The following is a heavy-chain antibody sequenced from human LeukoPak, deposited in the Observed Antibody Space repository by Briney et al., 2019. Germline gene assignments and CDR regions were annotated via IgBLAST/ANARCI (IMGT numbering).Heavy chain of an antibody. V-gene: IGHV4-34*01. CDR1: GGSFSGYY. CDR3: ARPPTF. D-gene: IGHD1-1*01. Sequence: PSETLSLTCAVYGGSFSGYYWSWTRQPPGKGLEWIGEINHSGSTNYNPSLKSRVTISVDTSKNQFSLKLSSVTAADTAVYYRARPPTFWGQGTLVTVSS. J-gene: IGHJ4*02. CDR2: INHSGST.